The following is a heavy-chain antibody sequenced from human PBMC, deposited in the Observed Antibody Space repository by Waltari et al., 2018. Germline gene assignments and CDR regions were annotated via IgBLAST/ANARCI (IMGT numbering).Heavy chain of an antibody. CDR3: ARGDYSGSGSYNS. J-gene: IGHJ4*02. CDR1: GGSFRGFY. V-gene: IGHV4-34*01. D-gene: IGHD3-10*01. CDR2: INYRGTT. Sequence: QVQLQQWGAGPLKPSETLSLTCVVDGGSFRGFYWSWIRQPPGRGLEYIGEINYRGTTTYNPSLKSRVTISIDTSKNHFSLKLSSVTAADTAVYYCARGDYSGSGSYNSWGQGTLVTVSS.